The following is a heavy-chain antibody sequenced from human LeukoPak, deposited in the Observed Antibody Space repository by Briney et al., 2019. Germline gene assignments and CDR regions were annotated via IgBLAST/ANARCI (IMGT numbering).Heavy chain of an antibody. D-gene: IGHD3-22*01. CDR1: GFSFSSYC. Sequence: PGGSLRLSCVASGFSFSSYCMHWVRQAPGKGPVWVSRINSDGSSIRYANSVKGRFTISRDNANNTLDLQMNSLRAEDTAVYYCARSHYYDSSGSFNFNYGLDVWGQGTTVIVSS. J-gene: IGHJ6*02. CDR3: ARSHYYDSSGSFNFNYGLDV. V-gene: IGHV3-74*01. CDR2: INSDGSSI.